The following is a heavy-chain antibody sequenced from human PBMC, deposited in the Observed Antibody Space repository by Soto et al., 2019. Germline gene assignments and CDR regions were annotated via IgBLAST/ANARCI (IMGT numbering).Heavy chain of an antibody. Sequence: GGSLRLSCAASGFTFSSYAMHWVRQAPGKGLEWVAVISYDGSNKYYADSVKGRFTISRDNSKNTLYMQMNSLRAEDTAVYSCARALTGTTLGAFDIWGQGTMVTVSS. CDR1: GFTFSSYA. CDR3: ARALTGTTLGAFDI. J-gene: IGHJ3*02. D-gene: IGHD1-1*01. CDR2: ISYDGSNK. V-gene: IGHV3-30*04.